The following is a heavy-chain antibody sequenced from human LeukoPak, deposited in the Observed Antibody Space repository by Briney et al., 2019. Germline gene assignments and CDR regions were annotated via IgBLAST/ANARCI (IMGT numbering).Heavy chain of an antibody. CDR2: ISYDGTNK. Sequence: GGSLRLSCAASGFTFSSYGMHWVRQAPGKGLEWLAVISYDGTNKYYGDSVKGRFTISRDHSKSTVDLQMDSLGGADTAVYYCARSPTYYYMDVWGKGTTVTVSS. CDR1: GFTFSSYG. V-gene: IGHV3-33*05. CDR3: ARSPTYYYMDV. J-gene: IGHJ6*03.